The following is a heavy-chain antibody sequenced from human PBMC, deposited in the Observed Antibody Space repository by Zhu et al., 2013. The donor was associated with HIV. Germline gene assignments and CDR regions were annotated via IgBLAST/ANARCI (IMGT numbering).Heavy chain of an antibody. Sequence: QVQLVQSGAEVKKPGSSVKVSCKASGGTFSSYAISWVRQAPGQGLEWMGGIIPIFGTANYAQKFQGRVTITADKSTSTAYMELSSLRSEDTAVYYCAREGGIAATAHYYYYGMDVWGQGTTVTVSS. CDR2: IIPIFGTA. CDR1: GGTFSSYA. J-gene: IGHJ6*02. D-gene: IGHD6-13*01. CDR3: AREGGIAATAHYYYYGMDV. V-gene: IGHV1-69*06.